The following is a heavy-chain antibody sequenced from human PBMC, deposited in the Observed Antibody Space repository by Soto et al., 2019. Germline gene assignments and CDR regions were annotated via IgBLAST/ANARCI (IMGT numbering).Heavy chain of an antibody. D-gene: IGHD3-10*01. CDR3: AKNNLFGSGTKDY. J-gene: IGHJ4*02. V-gene: IGHV3-23*01. CDR2: ISGSGGST. Sequence: EVQLLESGGGLVQVGESLILSCPASGFTFTNYPMSWVRQAPGKGLEWVSSISGSGGSTYYADSVRGRFIIPGDNSKTTLYLKLNSLRTEDTALYYCAKNNLFGSGTKDYWGQGTLVTVSS. CDR1: GFTFTNYP.